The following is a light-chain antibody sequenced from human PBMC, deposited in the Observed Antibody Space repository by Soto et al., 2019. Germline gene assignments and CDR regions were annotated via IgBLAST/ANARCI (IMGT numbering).Light chain of an antibody. J-gene: IGLJ1*01. CDR3: SSYSRSSTYV. CDR1: SSDVGGYNY. V-gene: IGLV2-14*01. Sequence: QSALTQPASVSGSPGQSITISCTGTSSDVGGYNYVSWYQQHPGKAPKLMIYEVRNRPSVVSNRFPGSNSGNTAYRNISGLQGEYEADYYCSSYSRSSTYVFGTGTKLTVL. CDR2: EVR.